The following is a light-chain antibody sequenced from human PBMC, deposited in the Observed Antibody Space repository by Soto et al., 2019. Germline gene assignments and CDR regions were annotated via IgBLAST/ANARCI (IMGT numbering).Light chain of an antibody. CDR2: DVS. Sequence: DIALTQSPGTLSLSPGVRDTLSFRVSQIVSSSYLAWYQQKPGQAPRLLIYDVSNRATGIPARFSGSGSGTDFTLTISSLEPEDFAVYYCQQRSNWPRTFGQGTKVDI. CDR3: QQRSNWPRT. V-gene: IGKV3D-20*02. CDR1: QIVSSSY. J-gene: IGKJ1*01.